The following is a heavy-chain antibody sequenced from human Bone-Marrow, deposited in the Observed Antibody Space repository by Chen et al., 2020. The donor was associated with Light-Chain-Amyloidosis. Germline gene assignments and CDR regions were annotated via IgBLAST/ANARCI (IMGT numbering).Heavy chain of an antibody. CDR3: ARDSRVCSGYDIEYFRH. Sequence: GGSLRLSCAASGFTFSHYSMNWVRQAPGKGLEWVSSISTSSNYIDYADSVKGRFTISRDNAKNSLYLQMNSLRGDDTAVYYCARDSRVCSGYDIEYFRHWGQGTMVTVSS. CDR2: ISTSSNYI. D-gene: IGHD5-12*01. CDR1: GFTFSHYS. J-gene: IGHJ1*01. V-gene: IGHV3-21*01.